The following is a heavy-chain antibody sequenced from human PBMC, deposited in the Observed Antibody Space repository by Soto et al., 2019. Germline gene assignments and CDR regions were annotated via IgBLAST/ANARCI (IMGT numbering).Heavy chain of an antibody. V-gene: IGHV3-23*01. CDR3: AKDHISARGAFDI. J-gene: IGHJ3*02. CDR1: GFTFSSYA. D-gene: IGHD6-6*01. CDR2: ISGSGGST. Sequence: EVQLLESGGGLVQPGGSLRLSCAASGFTFSSYAMSWVRQAPGKGLEWVSAISGSGGSTYYADSVKGRFTISRDKSKNTLYLQMNSLRAEDTAVYYCAKDHISARGAFDIWGQGTMVTVSS.